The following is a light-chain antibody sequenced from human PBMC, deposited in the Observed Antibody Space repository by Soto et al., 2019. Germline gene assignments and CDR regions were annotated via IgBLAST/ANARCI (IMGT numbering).Light chain of an antibody. CDR3: QHRAIWPVS. V-gene: IGKV3-11*01. CDR1: QSVSSSY. Sequence: ELVLTQSPGTLSLSPGQRATLSCRASQSVSSSYLAWYQQKPGQSPRLLIFDASIRATGVPARFSGSGSATDFTLTITSLEPEDFAVYYCQHRAIWPVSFGQGTRLEIK. CDR2: DAS. J-gene: IGKJ5*01.